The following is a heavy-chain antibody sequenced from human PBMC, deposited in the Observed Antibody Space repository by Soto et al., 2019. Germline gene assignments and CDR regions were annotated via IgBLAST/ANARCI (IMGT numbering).Heavy chain of an antibody. Sequence: PSETLSLTCTVSGGSTSSYYWSWIRQPPGKGLEWIGYIYYSGSTNYNPSLKSRVTISVDTSKNQFSLKLSSVTAADTAVYYCARSTGYSGYDYYYYYMDVWGKGTTVTSP. CDR2: IYYSGST. CDR3: ARSTGYSGYDYYYYYMDV. V-gene: IGHV4-59*01. J-gene: IGHJ6*03. D-gene: IGHD5-12*01. CDR1: GGSTSSYY.